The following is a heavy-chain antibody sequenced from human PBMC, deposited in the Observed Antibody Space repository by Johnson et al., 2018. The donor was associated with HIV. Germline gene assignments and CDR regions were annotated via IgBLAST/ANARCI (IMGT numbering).Heavy chain of an antibody. D-gene: IGHD7-27*01. J-gene: IGHJ3*01. CDR1: GFIFGSCW. CDR2: IKEDGTEK. Sequence: VKLVESGGGLVEPGGSLRLSCIASGFIFGSCWMTWVRQAPGERLEWVANIKEDGTEKYYVDSVKGRFTVSRDNAKNTLYVQLNSLRAEDTAVYFCAKALGNILGGKAFDVWGQGTMVTVSS. V-gene: IGHV3-7*02. CDR3: AKALGNILGGKAFDV.